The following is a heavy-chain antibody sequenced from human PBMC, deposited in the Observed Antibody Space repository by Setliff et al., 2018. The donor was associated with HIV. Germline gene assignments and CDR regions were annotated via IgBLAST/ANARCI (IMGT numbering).Heavy chain of an antibody. D-gene: IGHD5-18*01. CDR1: GYTFTNYA. Sequence: ASVKVSCKASGYTFTNYAIHWVRQAPGQRLEWMGWINPGNGNTKYSQKFQGRVTITRDTSATTAYMELSSLYTYDTAVYYCAKDRPGYIYGQGDAFEIWGQGTMVTVSS. J-gene: IGHJ3*02. V-gene: IGHV1-3*01. CDR3: AKDRPGYIYGQGDAFEI. CDR2: INPGNGNT.